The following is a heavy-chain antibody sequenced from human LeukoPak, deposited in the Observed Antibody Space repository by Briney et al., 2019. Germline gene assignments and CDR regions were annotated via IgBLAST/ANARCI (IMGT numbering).Heavy chain of an antibody. CDR3: AKDWGRGGYYGSGSYFDY. CDR2: ISWNSGSI. D-gene: IGHD3-10*01. J-gene: IGHJ4*02. CDR1: GLPFDDYA. V-gene: IGHV3-9*01. Sequence: SGGSLRLFCAASGLPFDDYAMLWVRQAPGKGLEWVSGISWNSGSIGYADSVKGRFTISRDNAKNSLYLPMNNLKARDPGLCYCAKDWGRGGYYGSGSYFDYWGQGTLVTVSS.